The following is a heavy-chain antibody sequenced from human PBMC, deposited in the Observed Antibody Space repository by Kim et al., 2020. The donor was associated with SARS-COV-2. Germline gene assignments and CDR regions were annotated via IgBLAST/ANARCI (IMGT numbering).Heavy chain of an antibody. D-gene: IGHD3-10*01. Sequence: GGSLRLSSASGFAFSSYGMTCVRQAPGKGLEWVSSFSSDDITYYADSVKGRFTISRDNSKNMLYLQMNSLRAEDTAVYYCGDYHGPGSHFTYWGQGTQVT. CDR2: FSSDDIT. CDR1: GFAFSSYG. CDR3: GDYHGPGSHFTY. V-gene: IGHV3-23*01. J-gene: IGHJ4*02.